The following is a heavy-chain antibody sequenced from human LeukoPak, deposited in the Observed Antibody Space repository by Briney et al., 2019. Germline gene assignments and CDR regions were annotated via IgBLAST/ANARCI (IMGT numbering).Heavy chain of an antibody. V-gene: IGHV4-4*02. D-gene: IGHD3-22*01. J-gene: IGHJ1*01. CDR1: GGSISSSNW. CDR2: IYHSGST. CDR3: ARGDSSGYWSLGYFQH. Sequence: PSETLSLTCAVSGGSISSSNWWSWVRQPPGKGLEWIGEIYHSGSTNYNPSLKSRVTISVDKSKNQFSLKLSSVTAADTAVYYCARGDSSGYWSLGYFQHWGQGTLVTVSS.